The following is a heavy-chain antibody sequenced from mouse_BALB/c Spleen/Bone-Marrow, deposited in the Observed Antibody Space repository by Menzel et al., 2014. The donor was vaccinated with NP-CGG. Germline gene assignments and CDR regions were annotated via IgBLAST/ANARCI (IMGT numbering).Heavy chain of an antibody. CDR2: IYPYSGNT. CDR3: ARFDDDYWGFAH. J-gene: IGHJ3*01. CDR1: RYTFTDYN. D-gene: IGHD2-3*01. V-gene: IGHV1S29*02. Sequence: VQLQQSGPELVKPGASVKISCRASRYTFTDYNMHWVKQSHGESLEWIGYIYPYSGNTAYNQRFKNKATLTVDNSSSTAHMELRSLTSEDSAVYYCARFDDDYWGFAHWGQGTLVTVSA.